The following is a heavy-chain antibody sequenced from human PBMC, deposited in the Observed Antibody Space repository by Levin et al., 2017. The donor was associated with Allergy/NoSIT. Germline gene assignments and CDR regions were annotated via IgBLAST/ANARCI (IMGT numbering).Heavy chain of an antibody. CDR2: INGDGSST. V-gene: IGHV3-74*01. Sequence: GGSLRLSCAASEFTFRNYWMHWVRQAPGKGLVWVSRINGDGSSTNYADSVKGRFTISRDNAKNTLYLQMDSLRVEDTAVYFCARGYYDTSAYTLFWGQGTLVTVSS. D-gene: IGHD3-22*01. J-gene: IGHJ4*02. CDR1: EFTFRNYW. CDR3: ARGYYDTSAYTLF.